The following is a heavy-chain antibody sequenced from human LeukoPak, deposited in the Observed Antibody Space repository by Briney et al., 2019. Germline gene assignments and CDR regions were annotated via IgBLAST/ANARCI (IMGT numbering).Heavy chain of an antibody. Sequence: PGGSLRLSCAASGFTFSSYAMSWVRQAPGKGLEWVSAISGSGGSTYYADSVKGRFTISRDNSKNTLYLQMNSLRAEDAAVYYCAKDRYCSSTSCLLDFDYWGQGTPVTVSS. CDR2: ISGSGGST. V-gene: IGHV3-23*01. CDR1: GFTFSSYA. J-gene: IGHJ4*02. D-gene: IGHD2-2*01. CDR3: AKDRYCSSTSCLLDFDY.